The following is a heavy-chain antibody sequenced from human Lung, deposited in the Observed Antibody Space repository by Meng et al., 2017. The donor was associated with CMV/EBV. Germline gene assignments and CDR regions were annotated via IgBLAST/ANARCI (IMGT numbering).Heavy chain of an antibody. CDR2: INQHGTTK. V-gene: IGHV3-7*01. CDR3: ARELSSADYYFDY. Sequence: GGSLRLXCEASGFHFSGYWLSWVRQAPGKGLEWVANINQHGTTKYYADSLKGRFTISRDNTKNSLFLQIKSLRAEDTALYYCARELSSADYYFDYWGRGAXVTVSS. J-gene: IGHJ4*02. CDR1: GFHFSGYW. D-gene: IGHD2-2*01.